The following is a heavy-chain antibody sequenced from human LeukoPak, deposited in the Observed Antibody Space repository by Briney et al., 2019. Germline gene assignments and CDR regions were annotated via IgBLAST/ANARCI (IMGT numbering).Heavy chain of an antibody. D-gene: IGHD5-18*01. CDR2: IYYSGST. J-gene: IGHJ4*02. CDR1: GGSISSYY. V-gene: IGHV4-59*08. CDR3: ARGAAMGY. Sequence: SETLSLTCTVSGGSISSYYWSWIRQPPGEGLEWIGYIYYSGSTNYNPSLKSRVTISVDTSKNQFSLKLSSVTAADTAVYYCARGAAMGYWGQGTLVTVSS.